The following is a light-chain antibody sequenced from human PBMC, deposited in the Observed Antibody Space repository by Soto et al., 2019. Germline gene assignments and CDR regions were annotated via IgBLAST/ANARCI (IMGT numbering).Light chain of an antibody. J-gene: IGKJ5*01. CDR3: QQYDVSPPIT. CDR1: QSVSTW. CDR2: GIS. Sequence: TPSPSTLSASVGDRVTITCRASQSVSTWLAWYQQKPGQPPRLLIYGISSRANGIPDRFSGSGSGTDFTLTISRLEPEDYAVYYCQQYDVSPPITFGQGTRLEI. V-gene: IGKV3-20*01.